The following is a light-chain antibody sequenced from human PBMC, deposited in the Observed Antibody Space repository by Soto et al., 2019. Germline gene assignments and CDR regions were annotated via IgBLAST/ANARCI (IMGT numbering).Light chain of an antibody. CDR3: QQYGSSPPYT. CDR2: GSS. J-gene: IGKJ2*01. V-gene: IGKV3-20*01. Sequence: EVVLTQSPGTLSLSPGERATLSCRASQSVSNNYLAWYQQKPGQSPKLLIYGSSTRATGIPDRFSGSGSGTDFTLTISSLEPEDFAVYYCQQYGSSPPYTCGQGTKLEIK. CDR1: QSVSNNY.